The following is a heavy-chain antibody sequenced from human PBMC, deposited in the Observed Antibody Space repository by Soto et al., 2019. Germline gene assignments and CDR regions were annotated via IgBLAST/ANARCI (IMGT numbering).Heavy chain of an antibody. CDR3: ASPVDYGGNSGHAFDI. CDR1: GGSIISSSYY. V-gene: IGHV4-39*01. D-gene: IGHD4-17*01. J-gene: IGHJ3*02. Sequence: SETLSLTCTVSGGSIISSSYYWGWIRQPPGKGLEWIGNIYNSRTTYYNPSLKSRVTISADTSKNQFSLKLSSVTAADTAVYYCASPVDYGGNSGHAFDIWGQGTTVTVSS. CDR2: IYNSRTT.